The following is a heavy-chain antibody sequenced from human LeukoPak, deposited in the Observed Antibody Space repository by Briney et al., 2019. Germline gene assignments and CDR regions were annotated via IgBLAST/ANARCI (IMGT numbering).Heavy chain of an antibody. CDR1: GGSISSYD. CDR3: ARDAKYYYGSRTFFFYEY. D-gene: IGHD3-10*01. CDR2: IDSSGTT. J-gene: IGHJ4*02. Sequence: SGTLSLTCTVSGGSISSYDWSWIRQPAGKGLEWIGHIDSSGTTNYNPSLKSRVTMSTDTSKNQFSLKLSSVTAADTAIYYCARDAKYYYGSRTFFFYEYWGQGTLLTVSS. V-gene: IGHV4-4*07.